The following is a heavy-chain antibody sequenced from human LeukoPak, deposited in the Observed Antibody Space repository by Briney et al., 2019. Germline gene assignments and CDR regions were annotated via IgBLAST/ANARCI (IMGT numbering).Heavy chain of an antibody. V-gene: IGHV3-30*03. CDR1: GFTFSSCG. D-gene: IGHD5-18*01. CDR3: AAKGYSYGNNAFDI. Sequence: GGSLRLSCAASGFTFSSCGMQWVRQAPGKGLEGVAVISYDGSNKFYADSVTGRFTISRDNSKNTLYLQMNSLRAEDTAVYYCAAKGYSYGNNAFDIWGQGTMVTVSS. J-gene: IGHJ3*02. CDR2: ISYDGSNK.